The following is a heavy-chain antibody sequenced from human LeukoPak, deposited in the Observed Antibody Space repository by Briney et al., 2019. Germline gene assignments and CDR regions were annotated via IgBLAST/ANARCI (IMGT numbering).Heavy chain of an antibody. V-gene: IGHV3-48*01. CDR2: ISSSSETI. J-gene: IGHJ4*02. D-gene: IGHD4-17*01. CDR1: GFTFNTYS. CDR3: ARVFIGDYGDYQFDY. Sequence: GGSLRLSCAASGFTFNTYSMNWVRQAPGKGLEWISYISSSSETIYCADSVKGRFTISRDNAKNSLYLQMNSLRAEDTAVYYCARVFIGDYGDYQFDYWGQGTLVTVSS.